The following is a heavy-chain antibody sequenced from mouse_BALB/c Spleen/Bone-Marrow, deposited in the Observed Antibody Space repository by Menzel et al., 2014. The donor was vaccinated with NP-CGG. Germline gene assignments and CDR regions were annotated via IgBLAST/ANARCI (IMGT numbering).Heavy chain of an antibody. CDR3: VRHGYCGNYYYALDY. CDR1: GFTFNTYA. CDR2: IRSKSNNYAT. Sequence: EVQLVESGGGLVQPKGSLKLSCAASGFTFNTYAMNWVRQAPGKGLEWVARIRSKSNNYATYYADSVKDRFTISRDDSQNMLYLQMNNLKTEDTAMYYCVRHGYCGNYYYALDYWGQGTSVTVSS. V-gene: IGHV10-1*02. J-gene: IGHJ4*01. D-gene: IGHD2-1*01.